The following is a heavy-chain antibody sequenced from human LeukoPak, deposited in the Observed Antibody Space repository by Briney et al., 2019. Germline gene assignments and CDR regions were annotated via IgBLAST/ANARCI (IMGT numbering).Heavy chain of an antibody. Sequence: SETLSLTCAVYGGSFNGHHWTWIRQAPGKGLEWIGEIKHSGSTNYNPSLKSRVTISVDTSKNQFSLKLSSVTAADTAVYYCARVSSGWPYYYYYYMDVWGKGTTVTVSS. CDR3: ARVSSGWPYYYYYYMDV. D-gene: IGHD6-19*01. CDR2: IKHSGST. J-gene: IGHJ6*03. CDR1: GGSFNGHH. V-gene: IGHV4-34*01.